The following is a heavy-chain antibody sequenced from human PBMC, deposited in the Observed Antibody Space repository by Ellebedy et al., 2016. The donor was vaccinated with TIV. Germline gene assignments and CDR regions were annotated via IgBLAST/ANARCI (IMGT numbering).Heavy chain of an antibody. J-gene: IGHJ6*02. CDR2: INPSGGST. CDR1: GYTFTSYY. V-gene: IGHV1-46*01. D-gene: IGHD2-21*01. Sequence: ASVKVSXXASGYTFTSYYMHWVRQAPGQGLEWMGIINPSGGSTSYAQKFQGRVTMTRDTSTSTVYMELSSLRSEDTAVYYCAREYLTVVVPAYYNGMDVWGQGTTVTVSS. CDR3: AREYLTVVVPAYYNGMDV.